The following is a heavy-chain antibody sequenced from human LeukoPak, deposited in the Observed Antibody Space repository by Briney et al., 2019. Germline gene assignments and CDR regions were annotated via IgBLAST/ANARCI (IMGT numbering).Heavy chain of an antibody. CDR1: GLTFSTYD. CDR3: ASISYSSGSYGGY. Sequence: GGSLRLSCVASGLTFSTYDMSWVRQAPGKGLEWVSGISGSGSGTYYADSVKGRFTISRDNSKNTVHLQMNSLRAEDTSVYYCASISYSSGSYGGYWGQGTLVTVSS. CDR2: ISGSGSGT. V-gene: IGHV3-23*01. J-gene: IGHJ4*02. D-gene: IGHD6-19*01.